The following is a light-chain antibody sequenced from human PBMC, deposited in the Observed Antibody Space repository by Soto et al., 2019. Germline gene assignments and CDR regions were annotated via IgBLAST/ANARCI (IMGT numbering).Light chain of an antibody. J-gene: IGKJ1*01. CDR1: HFISNY. CDR2: GAS. Sequence: DIQRTQSQCSLSASVGDVVTITWRASHFISNYLAWYLQTPGKVPKLLIYGASTLKSGVPSRFSGSGYGADFTLTISSLQPEDVGTYYCQKYDSAPWKFGHGTKVAIK. CDR3: QKYDSAPWK. V-gene: IGKV1-27*01.